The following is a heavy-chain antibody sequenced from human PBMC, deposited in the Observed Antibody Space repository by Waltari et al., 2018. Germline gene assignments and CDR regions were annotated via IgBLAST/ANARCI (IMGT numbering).Heavy chain of an antibody. V-gene: IGHV4-31*03. Sequence: QVQLQESGPGLVKPSQTLSLTCTVSGGSISSGGYYWSWIRQHPGKGLEWIGYIYHSGSTDYNPSLKSRVTIAVDRSKNQFSLKLSSVTAADTAVYYCARGLPQSGYFDYWGQGTLVTVSS. D-gene: IGHD3-10*01. CDR1: GGSISSGGYY. CDR3: ARGLPQSGYFDY. J-gene: IGHJ4*02. CDR2: IYHSGST.